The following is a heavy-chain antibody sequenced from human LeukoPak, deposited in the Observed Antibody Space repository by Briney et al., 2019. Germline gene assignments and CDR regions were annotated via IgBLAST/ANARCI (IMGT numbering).Heavy chain of an antibody. V-gene: IGHV1-8*01. CDR2: MNPNGGNT. CDR1: GYTFTSYD. Sequence: ASVKVSCTASGYTFTSYDINWVRQATGQGLEWMAWMNPNGGNTGYAQTFQGRVTMTRNTSINTAYMELSSLRSEDTAVYYCARGRLYYGSGSYDAFDIWGQGTMVTVSS. J-gene: IGHJ3*02. D-gene: IGHD3-10*01. CDR3: ARGRLYYGSGSYDAFDI.